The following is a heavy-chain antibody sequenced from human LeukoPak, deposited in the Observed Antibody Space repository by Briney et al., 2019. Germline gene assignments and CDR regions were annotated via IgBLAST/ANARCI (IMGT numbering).Heavy chain of an antibody. CDR2: ISGSGGST. V-gene: IGHV3-23*01. D-gene: IGHD1-26*01. CDR3: AREGTWSYYYDY. J-gene: IGHJ4*02. Sequence: PGGSLRLSCAASGFTFSSYAMSWVRQGPGKGLEWVSGISGSGGSTYYADSVKGRFTISRDNSKNTLYLQMNSLRAEDTAVYYCAREGTWSYYYDYWGQGTLVTVSS. CDR1: GFTFSSYA.